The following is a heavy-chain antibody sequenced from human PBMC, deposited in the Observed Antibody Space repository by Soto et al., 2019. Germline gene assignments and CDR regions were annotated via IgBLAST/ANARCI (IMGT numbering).Heavy chain of an antibody. CDR2: IYYSGIT. Sequence: SETLSLTCSVSGGSTTTGGYYWSWIRQHPGKGLEWIGYIYYSGITNYNPSLKSQVTISGDTSKNQFSLKLSSVTAADTAVYYCARGYSCGYLGNWFDPWGQGTLVTVSS. CDR3: ARGYSCGYLGNWFDP. D-gene: IGHD3-22*01. J-gene: IGHJ5*02. CDR1: GGSTTTGGYY. V-gene: IGHV4-31*01.